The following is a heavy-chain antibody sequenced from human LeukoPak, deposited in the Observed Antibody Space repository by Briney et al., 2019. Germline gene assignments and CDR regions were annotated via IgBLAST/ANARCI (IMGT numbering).Heavy chain of an antibody. CDR3: AKFAVDYDMIV. Sequence: SETLSLTCTVSGGSISGSFWTWSRQPPGKGLEWIGQIYYKGKADYNPSLKSRVTLSVATYKPQFSLKLTAMPAEDTAVYYCAKFAVDYDMIVWGQGTTVTVS. CDR2: IYYKGKA. V-gene: IGHV4-59*12. CDR1: GGSISGSF. J-gene: IGHJ6*02.